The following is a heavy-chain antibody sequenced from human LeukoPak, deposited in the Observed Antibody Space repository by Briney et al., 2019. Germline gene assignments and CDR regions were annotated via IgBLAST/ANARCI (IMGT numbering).Heavy chain of an antibody. CDR2: IRYDGGNK. V-gene: IGHV3-30*02. J-gene: IGHJ4*02. CDR1: GFTFSSYG. CDR3: AKDRGSGWAFDY. Sequence: GGSLRLSCAASGFTFSSYGMHWVRQAPGKGLEWVAFIRYDGGNKYYADSVKGRFTISRDNSKNTLYLQMNRLRAEDTAVYYCAKDRGSGWAFDYWGQGTLVTVSS. D-gene: IGHD6-19*01.